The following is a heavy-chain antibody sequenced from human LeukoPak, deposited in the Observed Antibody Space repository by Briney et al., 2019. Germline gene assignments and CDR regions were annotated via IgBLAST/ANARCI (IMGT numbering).Heavy chain of an antibody. CDR2: ISYDGSNK. V-gene: IGHV3-30*18. CDR1: GFTFSSYG. CDR3: AKENYYYGMDV. Sequence: QPGRSLRLSGAASGFTFSSYGMHWVRQAPGTGLEWVAVISYDGSNKYYADSVKGRFTISRDNSKNTLYLQMNSLRAEDTAVYYCAKENYYYGMDVWGQGTTVTVSS. J-gene: IGHJ6*02.